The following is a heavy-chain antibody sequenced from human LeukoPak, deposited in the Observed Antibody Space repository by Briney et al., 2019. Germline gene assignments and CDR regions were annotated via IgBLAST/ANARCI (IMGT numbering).Heavy chain of an antibody. J-gene: IGHJ4*02. CDR2: INHSGST. CDR1: GGSFSGYY. V-gene: IGHV4-34*01. Sequence: SETLSLTCAVYGGSFSGYYWSWIRQPPGKRLEWIGEINHSGSTDYNPSLKSRVTISVDTSKNQFSLKLSSVTAADTAVYYCAVTGAGPDDYWGQGTLVTVSS. CDR3: AVTGAGPDDY. D-gene: IGHD4/OR15-4a*01.